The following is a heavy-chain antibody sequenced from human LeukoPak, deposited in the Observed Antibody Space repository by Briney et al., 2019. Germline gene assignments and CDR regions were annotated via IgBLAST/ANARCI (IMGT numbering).Heavy chain of an antibody. D-gene: IGHD3-22*01. Sequence: PGGSLRLSCAASGFTFSSYWMSWVRQAPGKGLEWVANIKQDGNEKYYVDSVKGRFTISRDNAKNSLYLQMNSLRAEDTAVYYCARDVSSGYYYGDYYYYYGMDVWGQGTTVTVSS. CDR1: GFTFSSYW. CDR3: ARDVSSGYYYGDYYYYYGMDV. CDR2: IKQDGNEK. V-gene: IGHV3-7*01. J-gene: IGHJ6*02.